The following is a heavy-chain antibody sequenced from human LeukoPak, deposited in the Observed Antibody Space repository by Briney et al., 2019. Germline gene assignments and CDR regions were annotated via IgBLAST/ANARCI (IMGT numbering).Heavy chain of an antibody. CDR2: ISGSGGST. CDR1: GFTFSSYA. Sequence: GGSLRLSCAASGFTFSSYAMSWVRQAPGKGLEWVSAISGSGGSTYYADSVKGRFTISRDNSKNTLYLQMNSLRAEDTVVYYCAKGGYCSSTSCYIGVYGMDVWGKGTTVTVSS. CDR3: AKGGYCSSTSCYIGVYGMDV. D-gene: IGHD2-2*03. J-gene: IGHJ6*04. V-gene: IGHV3-23*01.